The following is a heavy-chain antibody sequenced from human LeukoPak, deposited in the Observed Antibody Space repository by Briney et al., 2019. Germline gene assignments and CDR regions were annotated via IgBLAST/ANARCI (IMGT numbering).Heavy chain of an antibody. D-gene: IGHD3-10*01. CDR1: GYTFTSYD. J-gene: IGHJ4*02. CDR3: ARVSSPPLGSGSYYDFDY. V-gene: IGHV1-8*01. Sequence: ASVKVSCKASGYTFTSYDINWVRQATGQGLEWMGWMNPNSGNTGYAQKFQGRVTMTRNTSISTAYMELSSLRAEDTAVYYCARVSSPPLGSGSYYDFDYWGQGTLVTVSS. CDR2: MNPNSGNT.